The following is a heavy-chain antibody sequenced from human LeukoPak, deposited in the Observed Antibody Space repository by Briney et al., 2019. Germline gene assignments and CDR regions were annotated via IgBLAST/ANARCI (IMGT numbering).Heavy chain of an antibody. CDR3: ARFGAPFFFYYYMDV. Sequence: GGSLRLSCAASGFTFDDYGMSWVRQAPGKGLEWVSGINWNGGSTGYADSVKGRFTISRDNAKNSLYLQMNSLRAEDTALYYCARFGAPFFFYYYMDVWGKGTTVTVSS. V-gene: IGHV3-20*04. CDR1: GFTFDDYG. D-gene: IGHD3-10*01. CDR2: INWNGGST. J-gene: IGHJ6*03.